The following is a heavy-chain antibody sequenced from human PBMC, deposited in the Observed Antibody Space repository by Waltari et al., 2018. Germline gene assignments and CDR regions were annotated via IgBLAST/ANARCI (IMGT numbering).Heavy chain of an antibody. CDR1: GGSISSGSYY. CDR2: IYTSGST. D-gene: IGHD3-9*01. CDR3: ARSYDILVLDV. V-gene: IGHV4-61*02. Sequence: QVQLQESGPGLVKPSQTLSLTCTVSGGSISSGSYYWSWIRQPAGKGLEWIGRIYTSGSTNYNHSLKSRVTISVDTSKNQFSLKLSSVTAADTAVYYCARSYDILVLDVWGKGTTVTVSS. J-gene: IGHJ6*04.